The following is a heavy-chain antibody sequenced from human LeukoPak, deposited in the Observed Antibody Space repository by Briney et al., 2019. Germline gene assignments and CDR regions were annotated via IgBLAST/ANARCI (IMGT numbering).Heavy chain of an antibody. CDR3: ARLLDISDH. V-gene: IGHV3-48*03. Sequence: GGSLRLSCAASGFTFSTYEMNWVRQAPGKGLEWLSYITGSGSTKYYADSVRGRFTISRDSSKNSLYLQINSLRAEDMAVYYCARLLDISDHWGQGTLVTVSS. J-gene: IGHJ4*02. CDR1: GFTFSTYE. CDR2: ITGSGSTK. D-gene: IGHD3-22*01.